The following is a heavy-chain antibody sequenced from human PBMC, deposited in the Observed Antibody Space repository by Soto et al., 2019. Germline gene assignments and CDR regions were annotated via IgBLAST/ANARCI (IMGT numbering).Heavy chain of an antibody. D-gene: IGHD3-10*01. Sequence: GGSLRLSCAASGFTFSSYWMSWVRQAPGKGLEWVANIKQDGSEKYYVDSVKGRFTISRDNAKNSLYLQMNSLRAEDTAVYYCARERGSPYGSGTYFDYWGQGTLVTVSS. V-gene: IGHV3-7*01. CDR3: ARERGSPYGSGTYFDY. J-gene: IGHJ4*02. CDR1: GFTFSSYW. CDR2: IKQDGSEK.